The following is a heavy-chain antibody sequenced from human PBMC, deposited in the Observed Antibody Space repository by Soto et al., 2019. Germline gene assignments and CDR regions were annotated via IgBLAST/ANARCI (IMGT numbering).Heavy chain of an antibody. Sequence: VKVSCQASGYTFTSYGVSWVRQAPGQGLEWMGWISAYNGNTNYAQKFQGRVTMTRNTSISTAYMELRSLRSDDTALYYCARVAGYGSGSRHFDNWGQGTLVTVSS. D-gene: IGHD3-10*01. CDR3: ARVAGYGSGSRHFDN. CDR1: GYTFTSYG. J-gene: IGHJ4*02. CDR2: ISAYNGNT. V-gene: IGHV1-18*01.